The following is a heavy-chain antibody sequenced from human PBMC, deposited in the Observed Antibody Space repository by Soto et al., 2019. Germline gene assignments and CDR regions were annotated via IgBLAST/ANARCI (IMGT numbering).Heavy chain of an antibody. CDR3: AKGIKYCSSGVCSVFDY. J-gene: IGHJ4*02. Sequence: EVQVAESGGGSVQPGRSLRLSCEASGFSFDEYAMHWVRQVPGKGLEWVSSINWNSGNIGYADSVRGRFTISRDNAKNSLYLQMNSLRPEDTAFYYCAKGIKYCSSGVCSVFDYWGQGTLVTVSS. CDR1: GFSFDEYA. D-gene: IGHD2-8*01. CDR2: INWNSGNI. V-gene: IGHV3-9*01.